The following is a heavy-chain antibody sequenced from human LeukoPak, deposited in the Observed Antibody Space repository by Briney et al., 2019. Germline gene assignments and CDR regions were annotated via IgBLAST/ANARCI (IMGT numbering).Heavy chain of an antibody. CDR3: GRGELPAAVDS. CDR1: GFTFSNYY. J-gene: IGHJ4*02. CDR2: INSDGSDI. D-gene: IGHD2-2*01. Sequence: GGSLRLSCAASGFTFSNYYMHWVRQAPGKGLVWVSHINSDGSDINYADSVKGRFTISRDNAKNMLYLQMNSLRVEDTAVYYCGRGELPAAVDSWGQGTLVTVSS. V-gene: IGHV3-74*01.